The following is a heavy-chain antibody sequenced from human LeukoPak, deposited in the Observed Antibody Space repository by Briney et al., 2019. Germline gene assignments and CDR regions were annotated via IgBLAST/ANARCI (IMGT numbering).Heavy chain of an antibody. CDR1: GFAFSAYY. J-gene: IGHJ4*02. CDR2: INPISGGA. CDR3: ARARLKLTPDY. V-gene: IGHV1-2*02. Sequence: ASVKVSCKASGFAFSAYYVHWVRQAPGQGLEWMGGINPISGGANYAQNFQGRVTMTRDTSIYTAYMELSRLRSDDTAVYYCARARLKLTPDYWGQGTLVTVSS. D-gene: IGHD3-9*01.